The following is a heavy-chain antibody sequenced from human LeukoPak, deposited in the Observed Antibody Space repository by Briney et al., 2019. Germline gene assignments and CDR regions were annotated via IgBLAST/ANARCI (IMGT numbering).Heavy chain of an antibody. CDR3: ARVEKLVPAFDY. CDR2: ISGSGGST. Sequence: AGGSLRLSCAASGFTFSSYAMSWVRQAPGKGLEWVSAISGSGGSTYYADSVKGRFTIPRDNAKNSLYLQMNSLRAEDTAVYYCARVEKLVPAFDYWGQGTLVTVSS. D-gene: IGHD6-13*01. J-gene: IGHJ4*02. V-gene: IGHV3-23*01. CDR1: GFTFSSYA.